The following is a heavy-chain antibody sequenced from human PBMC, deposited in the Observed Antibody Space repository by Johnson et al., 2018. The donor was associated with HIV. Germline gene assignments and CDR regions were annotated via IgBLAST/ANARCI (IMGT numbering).Heavy chain of an antibody. CDR3: ARDGGHYCSSTGCWNKHAFDV. J-gene: IGHJ3*01. D-gene: IGHD2-2*01. V-gene: IGHV3-9*01. Sequence: VQLVESGGGVVQPGRSLRLSCAASGFTFDDYAMHWVRQAPGKGLEWVSGISWNSGSIGYADSVKGRFTISRDNAKNSLYLQMNSLRAEDTAVYYCARDGGHYCSSTGCWNKHAFDVWGQGTMVTVSS. CDR1: GFTFDDYA. CDR2: ISWNSGSI.